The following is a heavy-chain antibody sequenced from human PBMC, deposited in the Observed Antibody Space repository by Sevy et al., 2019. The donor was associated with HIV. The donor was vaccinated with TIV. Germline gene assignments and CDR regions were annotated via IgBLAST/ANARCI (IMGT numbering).Heavy chain of an antibody. CDR3: ARRYCTNGVCISYFDY. CDR2: IYPGDSDT. CDR1: GYSFTSYW. D-gene: IGHD2-8*01. Sequence: GESLKISCKGSGYSFTSYWSGWVRQMPGKGLEWMGIIYPGDSDTRYSPSFQGQVTISADKSISTAYLQWSSLKASDTAMYYCARRYCTNGVCISYFDYWGQGTLVTVSS. J-gene: IGHJ4*02. V-gene: IGHV5-51*01.